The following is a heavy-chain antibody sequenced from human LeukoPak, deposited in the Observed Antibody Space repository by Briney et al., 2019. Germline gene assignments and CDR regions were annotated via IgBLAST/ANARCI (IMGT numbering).Heavy chain of an antibody. CDR2: MNPNSGNT. V-gene: IGHV1-8*01. CDR3: ARALRCIAAAGTEYYFDY. Sequence: ASVKVSCKASGYTFTSYDINWVRQATGQGPEWMGWMNPNSGNTGYAQKFQGRVTMTRNTSISTAYMELSSLRSEDTAVYYCARALRCIAAAGTEYYFDYWGQGTLVTVSS. J-gene: IGHJ4*02. CDR1: GYTFTSYD. D-gene: IGHD6-13*01.